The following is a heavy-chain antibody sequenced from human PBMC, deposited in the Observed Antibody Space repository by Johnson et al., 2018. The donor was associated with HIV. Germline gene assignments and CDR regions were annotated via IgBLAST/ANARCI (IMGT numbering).Heavy chain of an antibody. V-gene: IGHV3-30-3*01. CDR2: ASYDGDNK. Sequence: QVQLVESGGGVVQPGKSLRLSCAASHFTFGAYAIHWVRLAPGKGLEWVAVASYDGDNKYYADSVNGRFTISKDNSKDTLYMEMNSLRLEDTAVYYCARGAAVSGTLVDPFDIWGRGTMVTVSS. J-gene: IGHJ3*02. D-gene: IGHD1-26*01. CDR3: ARGAAVSGTLVDPFDI. CDR1: HFTFGAYA.